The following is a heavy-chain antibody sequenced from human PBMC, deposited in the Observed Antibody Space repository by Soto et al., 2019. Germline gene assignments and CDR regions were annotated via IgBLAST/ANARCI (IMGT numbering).Heavy chain of an antibody. CDR1: GYAFTSFA. CDR3: ERFRAQPYRSPWDY. J-gene: IGHJ4*01. D-gene: IGHD6-19*01. V-gene: IGHV1-18*04. CDR2: INTYTGRP. Sequence: QVQVVQSGPEVKKPGASVKVSCKASGYAFTSFAISWVRQAPGQGLEWMGWINTYTGRPNYAQTFQGRVTMTTDTSTNTAYMELGSLTSNDTAVYFCERFRAQPYRSPWDYWGQGSLGTVSS.